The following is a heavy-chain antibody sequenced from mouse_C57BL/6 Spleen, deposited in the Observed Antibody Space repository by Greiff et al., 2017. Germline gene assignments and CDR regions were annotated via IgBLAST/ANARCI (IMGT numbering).Heavy chain of an antibody. V-gene: IGHV7-3*01. J-gene: IGHJ4*01. D-gene: IGHD2-10*01. Sequence: EVQRVESGGGLVQPGGSLSLSCAASGFTFTDYYMSWVRQPPGKALEWLGFIRNKANGYTTEYSASVKGRFTISRDNSQSILYLQMNALRAEDSATYYCARSRLPDYAMDYWGQGTSVTVAS. CDR2: IRNKANGYTT. CDR1: GFTFTDYY. CDR3: ARSRLPDYAMDY.